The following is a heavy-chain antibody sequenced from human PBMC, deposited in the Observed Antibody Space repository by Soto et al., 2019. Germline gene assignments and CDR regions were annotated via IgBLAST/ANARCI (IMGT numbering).Heavy chain of an antibody. V-gene: IGHV3-23*01. CDR3: AKDVDIVVVVAAAPDAFDI. Sequence: EVQLLESGGGLVQPGGSLRLSCAASGFTFSSYAMSWVRQAPGKGLEWVSAISGSGGSTYYADSVKGRFTISRDNSKNTLYLQMNSLRAEDTAVYYCAKDVDIVVVVAAAPDAFDIWGQGTMVTVSS. D-gene: IGHD2-15*01. CDR2: ISGSGGST. CDR1: GFTFSSYA. J-gene: IGHJ3*02.